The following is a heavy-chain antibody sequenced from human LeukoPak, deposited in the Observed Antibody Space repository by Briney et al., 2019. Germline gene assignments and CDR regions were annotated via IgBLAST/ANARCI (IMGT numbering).Heavy chain of an antibody. D-gene: IGHD1-26*01. CDR2: ISSSGSTI. CDR1: GFTFSSYE. CDR3: AKTVARRGSGSYHFDY. J-gene: IGHJ4*02. Sequence: GGSLRLSCAASGFTFSSYEMNWVRQAPGKGLEWVSYISSSGSTIYYADSVKGRFTISRDNSKNTLYLQMNSLRAEDTAVYYCAKTVARRGSGSYHFDYWGQGTLVTVSP. V-gene: IGHV3-48*03.